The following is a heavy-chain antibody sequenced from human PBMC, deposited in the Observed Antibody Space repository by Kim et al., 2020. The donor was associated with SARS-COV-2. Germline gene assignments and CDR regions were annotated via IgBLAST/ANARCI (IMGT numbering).Heavy chain of an antibody. CDR1: GFTFSSYA. D-gene: IGHD3-9*01. CDR3: ARDPHYDILTGPGLDY. J-gene: IGHJ4*02. Sequence: GGSLRLSCAASGFTFSSYAMHWVRQAPGKGLEWVAVISYDGSNKYYADSVKGRFTISRDNSKNTLYLQMNSLRAEDTAVYYCARDPHYDILTGPGLDYWGQGTLVTVSS. CDR2: ISYDGSNK. V-gene: IGHV3-30*04.